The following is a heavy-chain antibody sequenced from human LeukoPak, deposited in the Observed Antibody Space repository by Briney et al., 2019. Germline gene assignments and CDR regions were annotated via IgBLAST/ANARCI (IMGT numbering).Heavy chain of an antibody. CDR2: ISGSGGST. Sequence: PGGSLRLSCAASGFTFTDHYMSWVRQAPGKGLEWVSAISGSGGSTYYADSVKGRFTISRDNSKNTLYLQMNSLRAEDTAVYYCAKYGGDVLLWFGELYFDYWGQGTLVTVSS. CDR1: GFTFTDHY. J-gene: IGHJ4*02. D-gene: IGHD3-10*01. CDR3: AKYGGDVLLWFGELYFDY. V-gene: IGHV3-23*01.